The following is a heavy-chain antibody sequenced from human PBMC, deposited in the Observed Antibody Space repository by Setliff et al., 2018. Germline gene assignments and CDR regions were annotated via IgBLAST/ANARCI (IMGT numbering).Heavy chain of an antibody. CDR2: INHSGSG. CDR1: CFSITSGYY. Sequence: SETLSLTCAVSCFSITSGYYWGWIRQPPGKGLEWFGEINHSGSGDYNPSFKSRVTISVDTSKKQFSLTLTSVTAADTALYYCRQAVVGIDVFDIWGQGTVVTVS. CDR3: RQAVVGIDVFDI. V-gene: IGHV4-34*01. D-gene: IGHD1-1*01. J-gene: IGHJ3*02.